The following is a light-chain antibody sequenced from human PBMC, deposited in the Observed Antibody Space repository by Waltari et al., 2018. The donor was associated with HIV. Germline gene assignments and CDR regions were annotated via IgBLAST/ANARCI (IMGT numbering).Light chain of an antibody. CDR1: GSNVGSNT. CDR3: AAWDDGLNAWL. V-gene: IGLV1-44*01. Sequence: QSVVTQPPSASGTPGQRVTISCSGSGSNVGSNTVSWYQQLPGTVPKLLIYTNDQRPPGVPDRFSGSKSGTSASLAITGLQSEDEADYYCAAWDDGLNAWLFGGGTTLTVL. J-gene: IGLJ3*02. CDR2: TND.